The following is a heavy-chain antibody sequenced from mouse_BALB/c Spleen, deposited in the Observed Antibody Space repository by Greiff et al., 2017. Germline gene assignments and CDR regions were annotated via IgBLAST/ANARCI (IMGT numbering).Heavy chain of an antibody. CDR1: GFTFSSYG. V-gene: IGHV5-6*01. CDR2: ISSGGSYT. CDR3: ARQDGYYDYFDY. Sequence: EVHLVESGGDLVKPGGSLKLSCAASGFTFSSYGMSWVRQTPDKRLEWVATISSGGSYTYYPDSVKGRFTISRDNAKNTLYLQMSSLKSEDTAMYYCARQDGYYDYFDYWGQGTTLTVSS. J-gene: IGHJ2*01. D-gene: IGHD2-3*01.